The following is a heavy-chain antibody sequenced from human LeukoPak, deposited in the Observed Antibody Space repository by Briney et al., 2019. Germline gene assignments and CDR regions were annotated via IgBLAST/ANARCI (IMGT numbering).Heavy chain of an antibody. J-gene: IGHJ4*02. CDR1: GFTFSSYA. Sequence: GGSLRLSCAASGFTFSSYAMSWVRQAPGKGLEWVSAVSGSGGSTYYADSVKGRFTISRDNSKNTLYLQMNSLRAEDTAVYYCAKFLPTHIVVANYYFDYWGQGTLVTVSS. CDR2: VSGSGGST. CDR3: AKFLPTHIVVANYYFDY. V-gene: IGHV3-23*01. D-gene: IGHD2-21*01.